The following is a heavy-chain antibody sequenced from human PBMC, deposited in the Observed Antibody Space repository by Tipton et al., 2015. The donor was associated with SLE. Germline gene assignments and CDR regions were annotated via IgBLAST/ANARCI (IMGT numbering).Heavy chain of an antibody. CDR1: GFTFSSYA. D-gene: IGHD1-26*01. Sequence: SLRLSCAPSGFTFSSYAMHWIRQAPGKGLEWVAVISYDGSNKYYADSVKGRFTISRDNSKNTLFLQMNSLRAEDTAVYYCAASLVGAIDYWGQVTLVTVSS. V-gene: IGHV3-30*04. CDR3: AASLVGAIDY. CDR2: ISYDGSNK. J-gene: IGHJ4*02.